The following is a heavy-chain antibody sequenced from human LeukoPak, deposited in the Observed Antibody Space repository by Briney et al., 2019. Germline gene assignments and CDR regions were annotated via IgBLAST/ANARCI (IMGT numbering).Heavy chain of an antibody. D-gene: IGHD3-9*01. CDR1: GGSISSYY. V-gene: IGHV4-4*07. CDR3: AREEDDILTGYYFAFDI. Sequence: SETLSLTCTVSGGSISSYYWSWIRQPAGKGLEWIGRIYTSGSTNYNLSLKSRVTMSVDTSKNQFSLKLSSVTAADTAVYYCAREEDDILTGYYFAFDIWGQGTMVTVSS. J-gene: IGHJ3*02. CDR2: IYTSGST.